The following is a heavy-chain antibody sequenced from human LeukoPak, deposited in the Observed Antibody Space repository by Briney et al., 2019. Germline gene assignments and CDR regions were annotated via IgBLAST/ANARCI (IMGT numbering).Heavy chain of an antibody. D-gene: IGHD2-15*01. CDR1: GFAFSDFW. CDR3: ATSHDSAGND. Sequence: GSLRLSCAASGFAFSDFWMSWVRQAPGKGLEWVANIRHDGNAKNYVPSVRGRFTISRDNAKNSLYLQMNSLTVEDTAVYYCATSHDSAGNDWGQGTLVTVCS. V-gene: IGHV3-7*01. J-gene: IGHJ4*02. CDR2: IRHDGNAK.